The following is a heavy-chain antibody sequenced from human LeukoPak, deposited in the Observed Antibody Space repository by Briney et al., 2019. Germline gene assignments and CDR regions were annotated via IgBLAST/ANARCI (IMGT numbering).Heavy chain of an antibody. V-gene: IGHV4-59*01. CDR1: GGSMRSYY. J-gene: IGHJ2*01. CDR3: ARDWYSSSWPYTGNWYFDL. Sequence: SETLSLTCTVSGGSMRSYYWIWIRQPPGKGLEWIGYIDYTGRSKDNPSLKSRVTISVDMSKNQFSLKLRSVTAADTGVYYCARDWYSSSWPYTGNWYFDLWGRGTLVTVSS. CDR2: IDYTGRS. D-gene: IGHD6-13*01.